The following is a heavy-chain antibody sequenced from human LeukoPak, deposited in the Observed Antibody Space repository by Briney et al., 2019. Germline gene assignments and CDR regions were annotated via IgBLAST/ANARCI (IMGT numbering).Heavy chain of an antibody. D-gene: IGHD3-3*01. CDR2: ISSSGSTI. J-gene: IGHJ4*02. V-gene: IGHV3-48*03. Sequence: GGSLRLSCAASGFTFSSYEMNWVRQAPGQGLKWVSYISSSGSTIYYADSVKGRFTISRDNAKNSLYLQMNSLRAEDTAVYYCASRFGSNYFDYWGQGTLVTVSS. CDR1: GFTFSSYE. CDR3: ASRFGSNYFDY.